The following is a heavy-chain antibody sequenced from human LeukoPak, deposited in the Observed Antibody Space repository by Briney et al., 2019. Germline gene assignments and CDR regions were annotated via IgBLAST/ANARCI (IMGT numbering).Heavy chain of an antibody. D-gene: IGHD5-24*01. CDR3: ARAPGGQMATSNH. Sequence: GGSLRLSCAASGFAFSSYAMHWVRQAPGKGLEWVAVISYDGSNKYYADSVKGRFTISRDNSKNTLYLQMNSLRAEDTAVYYCARAPGGQMATSNHCGQGTLVTVSS. V-gene: IGHV3-30-3*01. CDR2: ISYDGSNK. J-gene: IGHJ5*02. CDR1: GFAFSSYA.